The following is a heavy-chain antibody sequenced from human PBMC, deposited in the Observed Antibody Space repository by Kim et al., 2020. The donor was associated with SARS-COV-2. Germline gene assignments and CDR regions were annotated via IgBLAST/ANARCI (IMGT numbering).Heavy chain of an antibody. CDR3: ARLDSSSSDAFDI. J-gene: IGHJ3*02. V-gene: IGHV5-10-1*01. Sequence: YSPSFQGHVTISADKSISTAYLQWSSLKASDTAMYYCARLDSSSSDAFDIWGQGTMVTVSS. D-gene: IGHD6-6*01.